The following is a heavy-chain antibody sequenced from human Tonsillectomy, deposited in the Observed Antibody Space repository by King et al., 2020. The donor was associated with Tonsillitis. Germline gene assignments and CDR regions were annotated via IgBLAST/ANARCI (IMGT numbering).Heavy chain of an antibody. J-gene: IGHJ4*02. CDR3: ARLVSGGYAQFDY. D-gene: IGHD5-12*01. V-gene: IGHV5-51*03. Sequence: QLVQSGAEVKKPGESLKISCKGSGYNFASYWIDWVRQMPGKGLESMGIIYPGYSETRYSPSFQGQVTISVDKSISTAYLQWSSLKASDTAMYYCARLVSGGYAQFDYWGQGTLVTVSS. CDR2: IYPGYSET. CDR1: GYNFASYW.